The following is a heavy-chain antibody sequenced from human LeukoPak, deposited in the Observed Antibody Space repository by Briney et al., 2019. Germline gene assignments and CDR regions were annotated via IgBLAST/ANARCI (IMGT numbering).Heavy chain of an antibody. V-gene: IGHV3-48*01. CDR1: GFTFSSYS. Sequence: GGSLRLSCAASGFTFSSYSMNWVRQAPGKGLEWVSYISSSSSTIYYADSVKGRFTISRDNAKNSLYLQMNSLRAEDTAVYYCATKPPRFYGDPGVFDYWGQGTLLTVPS. CDR3: ATKPPRFYGDPGVFDY. J-gene: IGHJ4*02. D-gene: IGHD4-17*01. CDR2: ISSSSSTI.